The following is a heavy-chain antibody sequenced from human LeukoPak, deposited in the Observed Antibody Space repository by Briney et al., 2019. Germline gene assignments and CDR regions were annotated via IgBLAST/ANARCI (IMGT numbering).Heavy chain of an antibody. Sequence: GASVKVSCKASGYTFTSYGISWVRQAPGQGLEWMGWISAYNGNTNYAQKLQGRVTMTTDTSTSTAYMELRGLRSDDTAVYYCARESYPGGDWSIDYWGQGTLVTVSS. D-gene: IGHD2-21*02. CDR3: ARESYPGGDWSIDY. V-gene: IGHV1-18*01. CDR1: GYTFTSYG. CDR2: ISAYNGNT. J-gene: IGHJ4*02.